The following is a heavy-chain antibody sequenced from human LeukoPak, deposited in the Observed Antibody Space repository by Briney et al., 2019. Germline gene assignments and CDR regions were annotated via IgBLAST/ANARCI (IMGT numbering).Heavy chain of an antibody. CDR3: TTDLGGSYDAFDI. Sequence: PGGSLRLSCAASGFTFSSYGMHWVRQAPGKGLEWVGRIKSKTDGGTTDYAAPVKGRFTISRDDSKNTLYLQMNSLKTEDTAVYYCTTDLGGSYDAFDIWGQGTMVTVSS. V-gene: IGHV3-15*01. J-gene: IGHJ3*02. D-gene: IGHD1-26*01. CDR2: IKSKTDGGTT. CDR1: GFTFSSYG.